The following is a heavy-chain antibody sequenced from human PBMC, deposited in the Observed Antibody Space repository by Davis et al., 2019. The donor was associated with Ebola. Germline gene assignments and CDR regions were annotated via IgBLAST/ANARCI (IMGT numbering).Heavy chain of an antibody. CDR3: TSTLDGDYVDY. CDR2: IIPILGIA. D-gene: IGHD4-17*01. V-gene: IGHV1-69*04. CDR1: GGTFSSYA. Sequence: SVKVSCKASGGTFSSYAISWVRQAPGQGLEWMGRIIPILGIANYAQKFQGRVTITADKSTSTAYMELSSLRSEDTAVYYCTSTLDGDYVDYWGQGTLVTVSS. J-gene: IGHJ4*02.